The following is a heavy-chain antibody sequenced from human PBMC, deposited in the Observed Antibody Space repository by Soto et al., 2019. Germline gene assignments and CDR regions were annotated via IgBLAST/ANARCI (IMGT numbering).Heavy chain of an antibody. Sequence: PSETLSLTCTVSGGSISSGGYYWSWIRQHPGKGLEWIGYIYYSGSTYYNPSLKSRVTISVDTSKNQFSLKLSSVTAADTAVYYCARVDTAMVTNYWGQGTLVTVSS. CDR3: ARVDTAMVTNY. CDR2: IYYSGST. CDR1: GGSISSGGYY. J-gene: IGHJ4*02. D-gene: IGHD5-18*01. V-gene: IGHV4-31*03.